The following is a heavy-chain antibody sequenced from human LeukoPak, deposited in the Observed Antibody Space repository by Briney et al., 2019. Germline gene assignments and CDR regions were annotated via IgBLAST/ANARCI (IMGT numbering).Heavy chain of an antibody. CDR3: AREVTPYY. CDR1: GFTSSDYY. V-gene: IGHV3-7*01. J-gene: IGHJ4*02. Sequence: SGGSLRLSCVASGFTSSDYYMSWVRQPPGKGLEWVANIKQDGSEKYYVDSVKGRFTISRDNAKNSLFLQMNSLRAEDTAVYYCAREVTPYYWGQGTLVTVSS. D-gene: IGHD4-23*01. CDR2: IKQDGSEK.